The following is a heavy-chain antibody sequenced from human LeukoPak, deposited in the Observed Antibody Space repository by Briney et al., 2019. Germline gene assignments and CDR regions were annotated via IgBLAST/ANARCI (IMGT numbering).Heavy chain of an antibody. V-gene: IGHV4-39*01. CDR2: IYYSGST. D-gene: IGHD4-23*01. J-gene: IGHJ4*02. CDR1: GGSISSSSYY. CDR3: ARGTTVVTNY. Sequence: KPSETLSLTCTVSGGSISSSSYYWGWIRQPPGKGLEWIGSIYYSGSTYYNPSLKSRVTISVDTSKNQFSLKLSSVTAADTAVYYCARGTTVVTNYWGQGTLVTVSS.